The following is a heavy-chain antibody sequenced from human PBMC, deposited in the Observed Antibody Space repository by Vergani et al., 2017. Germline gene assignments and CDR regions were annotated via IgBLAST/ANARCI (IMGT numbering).Heavy chain of an antibody. J-gene: IGHJ4*02. V-gene: IGHV1-69*06. CDR2: IIPIFGTA. Sequence: QVQLVQSGAEVKKPGSSVKVSCKASGGTFSSYAISWVRQAPGQGLEWMGGIIPIFGTANYAQKFQGRVTITADKSTSTAYMELSSLRSEATALYYCARVPTRIVGATTPFDYWGQGTLVTVSS. CDR3: ARVPTRIVGATTPFDY. D-gene: IGHD1-26*01. CDR1: GGTFSSYA.